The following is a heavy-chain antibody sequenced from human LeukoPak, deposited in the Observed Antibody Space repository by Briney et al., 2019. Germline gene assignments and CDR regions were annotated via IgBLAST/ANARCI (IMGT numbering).Heavy chain of an antibody. V-gene: IGHV1-2*02. CDR1: GYTFTAYY. CDR2: INPKSGDT. CDR3: ARETGQFQLDY. Sequence: VASVKVSCKASGYTFTAYYIHWVRQAPGQGLEWMGWINPKSGDTNYAQGFQGRVTMTRDTSISTAYMELGRLKSDDTAVYYCARETGQFQLDYWGQGTLVTVSS. D-gene: IGHD2-2*01. J-gene: IGHJ4*02.